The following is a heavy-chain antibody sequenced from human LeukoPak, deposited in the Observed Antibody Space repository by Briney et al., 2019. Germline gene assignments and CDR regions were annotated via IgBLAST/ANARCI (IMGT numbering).Heavy chain of an antibody. D-gene: IGHD3-16*01. Sequence: GGSLRLSCVASGFTFTNSSMKWVRHAPGKRLEWVASINQDGSETFFEDSVRGRFTISRDNAKKSLHLQMNSLRVEDTGVYYCARDARGGTYGLEWGQGTLVTVSS. CDR2: INQDGSET. CDR3: ARDARGGTYGLE. J-gene: IGHJ4*02. CDR1: GFTFTNSS. V-gene: IGHV3-7*01.